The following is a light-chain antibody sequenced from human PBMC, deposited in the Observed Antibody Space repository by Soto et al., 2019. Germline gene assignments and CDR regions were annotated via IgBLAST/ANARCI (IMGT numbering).Light chain of an antibody. CDR3: QQSYSTPRT. V-gene: IGKV3-11*01. CDR1: QSVSSY. CDR2: DAS. J-gene: IGKJ1*01. Sequence: EIVLTQSPATLSFSPGERATLSCWASQSVSSYLAWYQHKPGQAPRLLIYDASNRATGIPARFSGSGSGTDFTLTISSLQPEDFATYYCQQSYSTPRTFGQGTKVDIK.